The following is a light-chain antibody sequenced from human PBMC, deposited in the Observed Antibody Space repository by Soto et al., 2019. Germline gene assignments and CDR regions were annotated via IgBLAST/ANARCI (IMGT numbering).Light chain of an antibody. CDR3: QSYDSSLSAYV. CDR2: RNN. J-gene: IGLJ1*01. Sequence: QSVLTQPPSVSGAPGQRVTISCTGSSSNIGAGYGVHWYQQLPETAPKLLIYRNNNRPSGVPDRFSGSKSGASASLAITGLQAEDEADYYCQSYDSSLSAYVFGTGTKVTVL. CDR1: SSNIGAGYG. V-gene: IGLV1-40*01.